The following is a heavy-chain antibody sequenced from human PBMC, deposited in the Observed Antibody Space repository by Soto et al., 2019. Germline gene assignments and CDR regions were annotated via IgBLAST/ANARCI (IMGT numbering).Heavy chain of an antibody. CDR2: ISPGSDVS. D-gene: IGHD1-20*01. Sequence: EVQLLESGGGLVQPGGSLRLSCAASGFTFSSFVMNWVRQAPGKGLEWVSTISPGSDVSHYTDSVKGRFTISRDNSRRTLHLQMDSRRVEEAAVYFCVRRAITATTKCRAFDVGCPGTGVTVSS. J-gene: IGHJ3*01. CDR1: GFTFSSFV. CDR3: VRRAITATTKCRAFDV. V-gene: IGHV3-23*01.